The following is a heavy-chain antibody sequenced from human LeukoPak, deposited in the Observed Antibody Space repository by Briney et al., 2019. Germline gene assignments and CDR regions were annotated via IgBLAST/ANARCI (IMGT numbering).Heavy chain of an antibody. V-gene: IGHV1-8*01. CDR3: ATATHDSSGQDAFDI. CDR2: MNHNSGNT. D-gene: IGHD3-22*01. Sequence: ASVKVSCKASGYTFTSYDINWVRQATGQALEWMVWMNHNSGNTGYAQKFQGRVTMTRNTSISTAYMELSSLRSEDTAVYYCATATHDSSGQDAFDIWGQGTMVTVSS. J-gene: IGHJ3*02. CDR1: GYTFTSYD.